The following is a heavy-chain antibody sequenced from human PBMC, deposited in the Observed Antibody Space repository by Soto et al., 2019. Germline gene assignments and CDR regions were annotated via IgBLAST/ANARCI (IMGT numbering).Heavy chain of an antibody. Sequence: QVQLVESGGGVVQPGRSLRLSCAASGFSFSTYGMHWVRQTPGRGLDWVAVIWYDGSNEYYADSVKGRLTISRDNSKSTLSRKMNSLRAEDTAVYYCVRDFGVQTAMDWLGIDVWGPGTTVTVSS. J-gene: IGHJ6*02. CDR3: VRDFGVQTAMDWLGIDV. CDR2: IWYDGSNE. D-gene: IGHD5-18*01. V-gene: IGHV3-33*01. CDR1: GFSFSTYG.